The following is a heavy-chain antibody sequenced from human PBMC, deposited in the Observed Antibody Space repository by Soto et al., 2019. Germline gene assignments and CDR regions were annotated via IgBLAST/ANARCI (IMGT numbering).Heavy chain of an antibody. CDR1: GFTFSSYW. J-gene: IGHJ5*02. D-gene: IGHD6-19*01. CDR2: INSDGSST. Sequence: GGSLRLSCAASGFTFSSYWMHWVRQAPGKGLVWVSRINSDGSSTSYADSVKGRFTISRDNAKNTLYLQMNSLRAEDTAVYYCASGSNSSGWLYNWFDPWGQGTLVTVSS. CDR3: ASGSNSSGWLYNWFDP. V-gene: IGHV3-74*01.